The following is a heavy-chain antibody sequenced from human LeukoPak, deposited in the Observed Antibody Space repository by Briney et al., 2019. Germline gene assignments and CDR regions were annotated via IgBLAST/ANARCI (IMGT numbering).Heavy chain of an antibody. V-gene: IGHV4-59*01. CDR1: GGSISGYY. CDR2: IYYSGSSFYN. D-gene: IGHD3-16*02. CDR3: ARGPLHYYLVN. Sequence: PSETLSLTCTVPGGSISGYYWSWIRQPPGKGLEWLGYIYYSGSSFYNHYNPSLTSRVSISFDTSKSQFSLKLTSVTAEDTAVYYCARGPLHYYLVNWGQGTLVTVSS. J-gene: IGHJ4*02.